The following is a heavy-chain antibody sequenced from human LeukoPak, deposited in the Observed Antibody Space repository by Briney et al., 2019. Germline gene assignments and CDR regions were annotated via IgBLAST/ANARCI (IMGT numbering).Heavy chain of an antibody. J-gene: IGHJ5*02. V-gene: IGHV3-53*01. D-gene: IGHD3-10*01. Sequence: GGSLRLSCAASGFTVSSNYMSWVRQAPGKGLEWVSVIYSGGSTYYADSVKGRFTISRDNSKNTLYLQMNSLRAEDTAVYYCARVLWFGELTHSFGPWGQGTLVTVSS. CDR2: IYSGGST. CDR1: GFTVSSNY. CDR3: ARVLWFGELTHSFGP.